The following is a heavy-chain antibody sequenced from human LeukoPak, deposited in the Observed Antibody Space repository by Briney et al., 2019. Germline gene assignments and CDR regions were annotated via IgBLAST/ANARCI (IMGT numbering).Heavy chain of an antibody. CDR1: GFNFRSYG. J-gene: IGHJ4*02. D-gene: IGHD5-24*01. Sequence: GGSLRLSCAASGFNFRSYGMHWVRQAPGKGLEWVALISYDGTNEYYADSVKGRITISRDNSKNTVSLQMNSLRAEDSAMYCCAGEKDGYNPYWGQGTLVTVSS. CDR2: ISYDGTNE. CDR3: AGEKDGYNPY. V-gene: IGHV3-30*03.